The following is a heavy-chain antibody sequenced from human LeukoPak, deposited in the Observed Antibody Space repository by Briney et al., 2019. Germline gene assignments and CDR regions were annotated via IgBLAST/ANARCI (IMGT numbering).Heavy chain of an antibody. CDR3: AKDSEAGRYTYGFDY. Sequence: GGSLRLSCAASGFTFSNYAMSWVRQAPGKGLEWVSTISGSGSSTYFADSVKGRFTISRDNSKNTLYLQMNSLRAEDTAVSYCAKDSEAGRYTYGFDYWGQGTLVTVSS. D-gene: IGHD5-18*01. J-gene: IGHJ4*02. CDR2: ISGSGSST. CDR1: GFTFSNYA. V-gene: IGHV3-23*01.